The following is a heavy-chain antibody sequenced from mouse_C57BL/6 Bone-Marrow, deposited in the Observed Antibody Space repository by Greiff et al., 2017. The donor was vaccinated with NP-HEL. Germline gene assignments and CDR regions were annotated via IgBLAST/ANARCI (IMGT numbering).Heavy chain of an antibody. Sequence: QVQLKQSGAELVKPGASVKMSCKASGYTFTSYWITWVKQRPGQGLEWIGDIYPGSGSTNYNEKFKSKATLTVDTSSSTAYMQLSSLTSEDSAVYYCARGGYYEAWFAYWGQGTLVTVSA. J-gene: IGHJ3*01. CDR2: IYPGSGST. CDR1: GYTFTSYW. CDR3: ARGGYYEAWFAY. V-gene: IGHV1-55*01. D-gene: IGHD2-3*01.